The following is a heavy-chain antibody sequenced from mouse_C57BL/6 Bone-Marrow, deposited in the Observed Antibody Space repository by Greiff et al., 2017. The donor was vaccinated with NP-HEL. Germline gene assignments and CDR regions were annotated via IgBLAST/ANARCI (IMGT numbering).Heavy chain of an antibody. CDR2: IYPRSGNT. V-gene: IGHV1-81*01. J-gene: IGHJ1*01. Sequence: QVQLQQSGAELARPGASVKLSCKASGYTFTSYGISWVKQRTGQGLEWIGEIYPRSGNTYYNEKFKGKATLTADKSSSTAYMELRSLTSEDSAVYFCLYYYGSSYDWYFDVWGAGTTVTVSS. D-gene: IGHD1-1*01. CDR3: LYYYGSSYDWYFDV. CDR1: GYTFTSYG.